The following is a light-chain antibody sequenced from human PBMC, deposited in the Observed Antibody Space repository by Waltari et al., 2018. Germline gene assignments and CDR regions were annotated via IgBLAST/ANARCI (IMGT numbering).Light chain of an antibody. Sequence: EIQMTQSPSSVSASVGDRVTITCRATQDINSALAWYQKKPGQAPNLLIYAVSSLQSGVPSRFSGSGSGTHFTLTISSLQPEDVATYYCQQGNTFPPTFGLGTRVQI. J-gene: IGKJ1*01. CDR3: QQGNTFPPT. CDR1: QDINSA. CDR2: AVS. V-gene: IGKV1-12*01.